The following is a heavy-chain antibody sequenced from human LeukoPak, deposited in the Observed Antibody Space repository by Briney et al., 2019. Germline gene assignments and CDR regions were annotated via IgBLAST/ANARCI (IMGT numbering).Heavy chain of an antibody. J-gene: IGHJ2*01. D-gene: IGHD4-17*01. CDR3: ARASKSFTVTKGPPGL. CDR2: ISSSSSSTI. V-gene: IGHV3-48*04. CDR1: GFTFSSYS. Sequence: GGSLRLSCAASGFTFSSYSMNWVRQAPGKGLEWVSYISSSSSSTIYFADSVKGRFTISRDNAKNSLYLQMNSLRAEDTAVYYCARASKSFTVTKGPPGLWGRGTLVTVSS.